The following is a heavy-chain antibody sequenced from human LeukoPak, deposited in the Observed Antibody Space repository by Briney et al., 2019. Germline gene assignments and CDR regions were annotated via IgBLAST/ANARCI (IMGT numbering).Heavy chain of an antibody. CDR1: GFTFSNAW. V-gene: IGHV3-48*02. CDR3: ARGKNGVGGYDILIDY. D-gene: IGHD3-9*01. J-gene: IGHJ4*02. CDR2: ISSSGSST. Sequence: PAGGSLRLSCAASGFTFSNAWMSWVRQAPGKGLEWVSYISSSGSSTFYADSVKGRFTISRDNAKNSLFLQMFTLRDEDTAVYYCARGKNGVGGYDILIDYWGQGTLVTVSS.